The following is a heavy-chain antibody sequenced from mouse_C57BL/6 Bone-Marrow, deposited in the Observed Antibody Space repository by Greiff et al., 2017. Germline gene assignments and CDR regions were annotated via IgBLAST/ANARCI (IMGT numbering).Heavy chain of an antibody. CDR1: GYTFTDYY. J-gene: IGHJ2*01. D-gene: IGHD2-3*01. CDR3: ARGWLLAY. V-gene: IGHV1-26*01. CDR2: INPNNGGT. Sequence: EVQLQQSGPELVKPGASVKISCKASGYTFTDYYMNWVKQSHGKSLEWIGDINPNNGGTSYNQKFKGKATLTVDKSSSTAYMELRSLTSEDSAVYYCARGWLLAYWGQGTTLTVSS.